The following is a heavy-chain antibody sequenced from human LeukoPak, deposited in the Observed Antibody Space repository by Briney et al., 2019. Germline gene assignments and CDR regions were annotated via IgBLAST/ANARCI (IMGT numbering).Heavy chain of an antibody. CDR1: GFTFSTYS. Sequence: GGSLRLSCAASGFTFSTYSMNWVRQAPGKGLEWVSYITSSSVTMFYADSVKGRFTISRDNAENSMYLQMNNLRAEDTAVYFCAKERATTTSFDYWGQGTLVTVSS. J-gene: IGHJ4*02. V-gene: IGHV3-48*01. D-gene: IGHD4-11*01. CDR2: ITSSSVTM. CDR3: AKERATTTSFDY.